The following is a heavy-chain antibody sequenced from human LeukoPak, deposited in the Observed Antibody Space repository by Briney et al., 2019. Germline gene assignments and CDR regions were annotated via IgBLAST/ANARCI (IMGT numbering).Heavy chain of an antibody. CDR3: AKGGISSTGLEA. J-gene: IGHJ5*02. Sequence: PGGSLRLSCAASAFTFSSFPMTWVRQSPGKGLEWVSSIDTGIGATYYADSVKGRFTISRDNSKNRVYLQMSSLRDDDTAVYYCAKGGISSTGLEAWGQGTLVTVSS. CDR2: IDTGIGAT. D-gene: IGHD1-1*01. V-gene: IGHV3-23*05. CDR1: AFTFSSFP.